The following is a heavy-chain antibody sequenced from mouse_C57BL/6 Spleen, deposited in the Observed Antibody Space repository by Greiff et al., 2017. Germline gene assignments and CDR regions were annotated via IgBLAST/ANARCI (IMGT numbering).Heavy chain of an antibody. J-gene: IGHJ1*03. CDR2: IYPGDGDT. CDR3: AKALPEWYFDV. CDR1: GYAFSSSW. Sequence: QVQLQQSGPELVKPGASVKISCKASGYAFSSSWMNWVKQRPGKGLEWLGRIYPGDGDTNYNGKFKGKATLTADKSSSTAYMQLSSLTSEDSALYFCAKALPEWYFDVWGTGTTVTVSS. V-gene: IGHV1-82*01.